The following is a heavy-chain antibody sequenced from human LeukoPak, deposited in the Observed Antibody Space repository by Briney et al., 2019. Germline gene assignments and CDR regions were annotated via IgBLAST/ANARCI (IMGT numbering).Heavy chain of an antibody. Sequence: PSETLSLTCTVSGGSISSYYWSWIRQPPGKGLEWIVYIYYSGSTNYNPSLKSRVTISVDTSKNQFSLKLSSVTAADTAVYYCARHLPITGTRLYYFDYWGQGTLVTVSS. CDR1: GGSISSYY. V-gene: IGHV4-59*01. CDR3: ARHLPITGTRLYYFDY. J-gene: IGHJ4*02. CDR2: IYYSGST. D-gene: IGHD1-20*01.